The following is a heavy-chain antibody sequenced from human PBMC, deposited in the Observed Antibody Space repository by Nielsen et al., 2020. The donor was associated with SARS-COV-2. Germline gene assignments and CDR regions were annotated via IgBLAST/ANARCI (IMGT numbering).Heavy chain of an antibody. D-gene: IGHD5-18*01. Sequence: GGSLRLSCAASGFTFSSYAMHWVRQAPGKGLEWVAVISYDGSNKYYADSVKGRFTISRDNSKNTLYLQMNSLRAEDTAVYYCAKGYSYGINNWFDPWGQGTLVTVSS. J-gene: IGHJ5*02. V-gene: IGHV3-30*04. CDR2: ISYDGSNK. CDR1: GFTFSSYA. CDR3: AKGYSYGINNWFDP.